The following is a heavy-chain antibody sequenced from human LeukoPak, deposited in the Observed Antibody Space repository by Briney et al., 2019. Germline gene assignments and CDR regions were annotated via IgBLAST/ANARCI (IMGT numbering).Heavy chain of an antibody. CDR2: INHSGST. J-gene: IGHJ6*03. V-gene: IGHV4-34*01. D-gene: IGHD3-10*01. CDR3: ARSPSYYYGSGSYVRSYYYYYMDV. CDR1: GGSFSGYY. Sequence: PSETLSLTCAVYGGSFSGYYWSCIRQPPGKGLEWIGEINHSGSTNYNPSLKSRVTISVDTSENQFSLKLSSVTAADTAVYYCARSPSYYYGSGSYVRSYYYYYMDVWGKGTTVTASS.